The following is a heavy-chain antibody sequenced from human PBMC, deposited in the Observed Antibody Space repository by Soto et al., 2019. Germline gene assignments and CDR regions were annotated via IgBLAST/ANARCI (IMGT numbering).Heavy chain of an antibody. CDR1: GGSISSGGYY. V-gene: IGHV4-31*03. CDR2: IYYSGST. J-gene: IGHJ4*02. D-gene: IGHD1-1*01. CDR3: ARWPQLEPRFDY. Sequence: QVQLQESGPGLVKPSQTLSLTCTVSGGSISSGGYYWSWIRQHPGKGLEWIGYIYYSGSTYYHLSLKRRVTLPVDTSKNQFSLKLSSVTAADTAVYYCARWPQLEPRFDYWGQGTLVTVSS.